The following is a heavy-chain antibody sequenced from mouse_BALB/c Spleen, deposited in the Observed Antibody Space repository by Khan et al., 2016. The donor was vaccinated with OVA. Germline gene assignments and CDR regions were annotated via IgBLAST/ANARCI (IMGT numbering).Heavy chain of an antibody. D-gene: IGHD2-13*01. CDR3: ARGHYGDPFSY. J-gene: IGHJ3*01. Sequence: EVELVESGGGLVKPGGSLKLSCAASGFTFSDYYMYWIRQTPEKRLEWDATISDGSTYTYYPDSVKGRFTISRDNAKNSLYLQMSSLKSEDTAIYYCARGHYGDPFSYWGQGTLVTVSA. V-gene: IGHV5-4*02. CDR2: ISDGSTYT. CDR1: GFTFSDYY.